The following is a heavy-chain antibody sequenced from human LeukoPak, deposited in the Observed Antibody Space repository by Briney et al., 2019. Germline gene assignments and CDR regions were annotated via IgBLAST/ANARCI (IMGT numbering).Heavy chain of an antibody. Sequence: PGGSLRLSCAASGFTFSSHEMNWVRQAPGKGLEWVSYISSSGSIIYYAESVKGRFTISRYNAKSSLFLQMNSLRAEDTAVYYCARATLAFDYWGQGTLVSVSS. CDR2: ISSSGSII. V-gene: IGHV3-48*03. CDR3: ARATLAFDY. D-gene: IGHD2-15*01. CDR1: GFTFSSHE. J-gene: IGHJ4*02.